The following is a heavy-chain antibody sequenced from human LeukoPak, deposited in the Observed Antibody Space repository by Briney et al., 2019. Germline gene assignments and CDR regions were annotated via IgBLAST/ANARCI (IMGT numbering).Heavy chain of an antibody. D-gene: IGHD5-24*01. CDR2: IYYSGST. CDR3: ASPLHRDGCNNFDY. J-gene: IGHJ4*02. Sequence: NPGGSLRLSCAASGFTFSSYALTWVRQAPGKGLEWIGSIYYSGSTYYNPSLKSRVTISVDTSKNQFSLKLSSVTAADTAVYYCASPLHRDGCNNFDYWGQGTLVTVSS. V-gene: IGHV4-39*01. CDR1: GFTFSSYA.